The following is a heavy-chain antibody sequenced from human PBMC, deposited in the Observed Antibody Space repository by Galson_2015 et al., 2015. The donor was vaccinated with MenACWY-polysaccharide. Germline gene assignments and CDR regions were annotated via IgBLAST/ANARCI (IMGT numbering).Heavy chain of an antibody. CDR3: TTKASTTPSWVYYYMDV. CDR1: GFTFSNAW. V-gene: IGHV3-15*01. D-gene: IGHD2-2*01. Sequence: SLRLSCAASGFTFSNAWMSWVRQAPGKGLEWVGRIKSKTDGGTTDYAAPVKGRFTISRDDSKNTLYLQMNSLKTEDTAVYYCTTKASTTPSWVYYYMDVWGKGTMVTVSS. CDR2: IKSKTDGGTT. J-gene: IGHJ6*03.